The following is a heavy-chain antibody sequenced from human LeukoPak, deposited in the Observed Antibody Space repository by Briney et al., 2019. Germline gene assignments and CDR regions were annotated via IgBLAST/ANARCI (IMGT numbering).Heavy chain of an antibody. CDR2: IYIGGST. V-gene: IGHV3-53*01. D-gene: IGHD5-18*01. J-gene: IGHJ4*02. CDR3: ASARGSNYGSLGD. CDR1: GFTVSSNY. Sequence: GGSLRLSCAASGFTVSSNYMSSVRQAPGKGLEWVSGIYIGGSTFYADSVKRRFSISRDNSKNPLYLQMNSLRAEDTAVYYCASARGSNYGSLGDWGQGTLVTVSS.